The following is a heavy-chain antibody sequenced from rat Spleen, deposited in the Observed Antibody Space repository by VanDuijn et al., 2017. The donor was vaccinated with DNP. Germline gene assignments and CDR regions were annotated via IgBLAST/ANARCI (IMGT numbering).Heavy chain of an antibody. Sequence: EVQLVESGGGLVQPGRSLKLSCAASGFTFSNYGMAWVRQAPTKGLEWVASIGTDGNNNDFRDSVKGRFTISRDNAKNTQYLQMDSLRSEDMATYYCVRWNSGHFDYWGQGVMVTVSS. CDR2: IGTDGNNN. CDR3: VRWNSGHFDY. J-gene: IGHJ2*01. D-gene: IGHD4-3*01. V-gene: IGHV5S13*01. CDR1: GFTFSNYG.